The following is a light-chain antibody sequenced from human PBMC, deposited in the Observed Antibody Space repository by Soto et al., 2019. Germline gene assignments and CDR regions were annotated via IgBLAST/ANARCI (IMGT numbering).Light chain of an antibody. V-gene: IGKV1-39*01. CDR2: AAS. CDR3: QQSYSSTRT. CDR1: QNITNY. J-gene: IGKJ1*01. Sequence: DIQMTQSTSSLSASVGDRVTITCRASQNITNYLNWYQQTPGKAPKIXIYAASSLHRGVRSQFSGSGSGADCTLTISSLQHEDVATYYCQQSYSSTRTFGQGTQVDIK.